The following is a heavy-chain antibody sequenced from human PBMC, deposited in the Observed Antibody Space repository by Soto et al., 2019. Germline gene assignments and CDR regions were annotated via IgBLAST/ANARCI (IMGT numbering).Heavy chain of an antibody. CDR2: IYYSGST. Sequence: QVQLQESGPGLVKPSETLSLTCTVSGGSVSSGSYYWSWIRQPPGKGLEWIGYIYYSGSTNYNPSLKTRITTSVDTPKTQTCLKVSSVTAAHTAVYYGARYHLGYCISTSRYTDAFEIWGQETMVTVSS. J-gene: IGHJ3*02. CDR1: GGSVSSGSYY. D-gene: IGHD2-2*02. V-gene: IGHV4-61*01. CDR3: ARYHLGYCISTSRYTDAFEI.